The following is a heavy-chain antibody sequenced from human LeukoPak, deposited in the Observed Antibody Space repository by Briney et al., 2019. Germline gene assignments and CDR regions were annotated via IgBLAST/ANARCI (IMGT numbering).Heavy chain of an antibody. CDR3: ARVSTGIWYRYYFDY. D-gene: IGHD2-2*01. CDR2: ISTDNGNT. V-gene: IGHV1-18*01. J-gene: IGHJ4*02. CDR1: GGTFSSYA. Sequence: GASVKVSCKASGGTFSSYAISWVRQAPGQGLEWMGWISTDNGNTNYAQILQGRVTMTTDTSTSTAYMELRSLRSDDTAVYYCARVSTGIWYRYYFDYWGQGTLVTVSS.